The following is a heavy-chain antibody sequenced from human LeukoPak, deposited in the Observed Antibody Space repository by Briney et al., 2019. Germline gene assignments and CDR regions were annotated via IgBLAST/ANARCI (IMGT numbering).Heavy chain of an antibody. Sequence: SETLSLTCTVSGVSISSSSYYWGWIRQPPGKGREWIVSIYHSGSTYYNPSLKSRITISVNTSKNQFSLKLSSVTAADTAVYYCARRKDIRWDYDYWGQGTLVTVSS. CDR1: GVSISSSSYY. CDR2: IYHSGST. J-gene: IGHJ4*02. D-gene: IGHD3-16*01. CDR3: ARRKDIRWDYDY. V-gene: IGHV4-39*07.